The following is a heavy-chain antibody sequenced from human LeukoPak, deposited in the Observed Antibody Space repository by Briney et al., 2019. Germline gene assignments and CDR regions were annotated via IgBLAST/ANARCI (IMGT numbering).Heavy chain of an antibody. CDR2: MYTSGST. CDR3: AREGYYDSSVSPDVFDI. J-gene: IGHJ3*02. D-gene: IGHD3-22*01. CDR1: GGSISSYY. V-gene: IGHV4-4*07. Sequence: SETLSLTCTVSGGSISSYYWSWIRQPAGKGLEWIGRMYTSGSTNYNPSLKSRVTISVDKSKNQFSLKLSSVTAADTAVYYCAREGYYDSSVSPDVFDIWGKGKMVTVFS.